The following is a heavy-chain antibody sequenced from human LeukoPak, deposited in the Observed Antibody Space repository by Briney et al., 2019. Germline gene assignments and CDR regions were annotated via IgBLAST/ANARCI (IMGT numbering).Heavy chain of an antibody. CDR1: GYSISSGYY. CDR2: IYHSGST. V-gene: IGHV4-38-2*02. CDR3: ARVQRVRIFGVRGLGTFDY. Sequence: PSETLSLTCTVSGYSISSGYYWGWIRQPPGKGLEWIGSIYHSGSTYYNPSLKSRVTISVDTSKNQFSLILSSVTAADTAVYYCARVQRVRIFGVRGLGTFDYWGQGTLVTVSS. D-gene: IGHD3-3*01. J-gene: IGHJ4*02.